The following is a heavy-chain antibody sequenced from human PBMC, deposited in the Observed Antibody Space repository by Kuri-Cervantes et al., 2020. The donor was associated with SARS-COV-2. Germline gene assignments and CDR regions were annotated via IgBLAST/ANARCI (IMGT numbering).Heavy chain of an antibody. J-gene: IGHJ4*02. Sequence: GGSLRLSCAVYGGSFSGYYWSWVRQAPGKGLEWVSVIYSGGSTYYADSVKGRFTISRDNSKNTLYLQMNSLRAEDTAVYYCARDRGYGSGSYSDYWGQGTLVTVSS. V-gene: IGHV3-53*01. CDR2: IYSGGST. CDR3: ARDRGYGSGSYSDY. CDR1: GGSFSGYY. D-gene: IGHD3-10*01.